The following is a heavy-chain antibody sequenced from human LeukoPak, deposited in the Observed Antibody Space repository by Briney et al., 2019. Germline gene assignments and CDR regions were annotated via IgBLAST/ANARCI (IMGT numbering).Heavy chain of an antibody. CDR2: ISSSSSIK. D-gene: IGHD3-22*01. CDR1: GFTFSSYS. Sequence: GGSLRLSCAASGFTFSSYSMDWVRQAPGKGLEWISFISSSSSIKQYADSVKGRFTISRDNAKNSLYLQMDSLRAEDTAVYYCARDDYYDSSGYYSFDYWGQGTLVTVSS. V-gene: IGHV3-48*01. CDR3: ARDDYYDSSGYYSFDY. J-gene: IGHJ4*02.